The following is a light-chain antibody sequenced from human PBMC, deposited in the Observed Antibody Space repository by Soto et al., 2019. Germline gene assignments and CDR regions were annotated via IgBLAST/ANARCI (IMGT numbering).Light chain of an antibody. Sequence: QSALTQPASVSGSPGQSITISCTGTSSDVGAYNYVSWFQQHPGKAPKLLIFQVRNRPSGVSGRFSGSKSDNTASLTISGLQAEDEADYYCTSFTTTSTWLFGGGTKVTVL. CDR1: SSDVGAYNY. CDR3: TSFTTTSTWL. CDR2: QVR. J-gene: IGLJ3*02. V-gene: IGLV2-14*01.